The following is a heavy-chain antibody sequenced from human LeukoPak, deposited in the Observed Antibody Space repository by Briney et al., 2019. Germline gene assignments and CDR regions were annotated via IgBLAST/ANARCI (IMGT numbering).Heavy chain of an antibody. J-gene: IGHJ6*02. CDR3: ARTRPWDSSRSYYFGMDV. CDR1: GFTFSSYA. Sequence: GGSLRLSCEASGFTFSSYAIRWVRQAPGTGLEWVSSIPGSGGATYYADSVRGRFSISRDSSKNTVYLQMNSLRDEDTAVYYCARTRPWDSSRSYYFGMDVWGHGTTVTVSS. D-gene: IGHD3-22*01. CDR2: IPGSGGAT. V-gene: IGHV3-23*01.